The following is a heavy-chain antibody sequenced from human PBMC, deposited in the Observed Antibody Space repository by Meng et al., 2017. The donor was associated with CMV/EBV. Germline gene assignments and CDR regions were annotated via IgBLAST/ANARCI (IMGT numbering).Heavy chain of an antibody. CDR1: GFTFSSYS. D-gene: IGHD3-3*01. V-gene: IGHV3-21*01. CDR3: ATDPTYYDFWSSHFIDY. CDR2: ISSSSSYI. J-gene: IGHJ4*02. Sequence: GEPLKISCAASGFTFSSYSMNWVRQAPGKGLEWVSSISSSSSYIYYADSVKGRFTISRDNAKNSLYLQMNSLRAEDTAVYYCATDPTYYDFWSSHFIDYWGQGTLVTVSS.